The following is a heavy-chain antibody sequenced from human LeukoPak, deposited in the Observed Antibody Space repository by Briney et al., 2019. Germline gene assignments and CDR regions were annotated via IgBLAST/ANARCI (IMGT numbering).Heavy chain of an antibody. CDR3: ARDCNGRNYDIGGYSY. Sequence: GGSLRLSCVDSGVTFSNYWMNWVRQAPGKGLEWVAHINQDGSEKYYVDSVKGRFTISRDNAKNSLYLQMDCLRAQDTAVYYCARDCNGRNYDIGGYSYWGQGTLVTVSS. D-gene: IGHD3-22*01. V-gene: IGHV3-7*01. J-gene: IGHJ4*02. CDR2: INQDGSEK. CDR1: GVTFSNYW.